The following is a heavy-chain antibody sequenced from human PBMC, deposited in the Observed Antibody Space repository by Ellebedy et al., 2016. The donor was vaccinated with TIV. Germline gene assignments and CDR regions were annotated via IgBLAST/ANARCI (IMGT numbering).Heavy chain of an antibody. J-gene: IGHJ5*02. V-gene: IGHV4-4*07. Sequence: MPSETLSLTCTVSGGSISSYYWSWIRQPAGKGLEWIGRIYTSGSTNYNPSLKSRVTMSVDTSKNQFSLKLSSVTAADTAVYYCARGSGFGEFSHKIGYWFDPWGQGTLVTVSS. CDR3: ARGSGFGEFSHKIGYWFDP. CDR2: IYTSGST. CDR1: GGSISSYY. D-gene: IGHD3-10*01.